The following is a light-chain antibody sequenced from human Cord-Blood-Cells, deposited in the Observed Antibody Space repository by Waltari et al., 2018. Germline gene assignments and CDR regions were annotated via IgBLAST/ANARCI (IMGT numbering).Light chain of an antibody. V-gene: IGKV3-15*01. CDR1: QSVRSH. Sequence: EIVMTQSPATLSVSPGERATLSCRASQSVRSHLAWYQQKPGQAPRLLIYGASTRATGIPARFSGSGSGTEFTLTISSLQSEDFAVYYCQQYNNWPRTFGQGTKVEIK. CDR2: GAS. CDR3: QQYNNWPRT. J-gene: IGKJ1*01.